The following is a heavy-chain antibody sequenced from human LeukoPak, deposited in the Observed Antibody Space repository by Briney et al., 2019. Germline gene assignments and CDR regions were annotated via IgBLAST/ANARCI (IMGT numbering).Heavy chain of an antibody. CDR1: GFTFSSYA. CDR3: ARDGRVVVAANWFDP. Sequence: SERSLRLSCAASGFTFSSYAMHWVRQAPGKGLEWVAVISYDGSNKYYADSVKGRFTISRDNSKNTLYLQMNSLRAEDTAVYYCARDGRVVVAANWFDPWGQGTLVTVSS. J-gene: IGHJ5*02. V-gene: IGHV3-30*04. D-gene: IGHD2-15*01. CDR2: ISYDGSNK.